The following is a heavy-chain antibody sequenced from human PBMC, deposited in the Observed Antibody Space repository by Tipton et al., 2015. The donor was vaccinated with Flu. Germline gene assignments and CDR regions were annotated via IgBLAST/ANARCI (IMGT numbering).Heavy chain of an antibody. Sequence: TLSLTCAVSGYSISSGYYWGWIRQPPGKGLEWIGSISHSGNTYYNPSLKSRVTISVDTSKNHFSLKMSSVTAADTAVYYCARDATNYGDYPRYWYFDLWGRGTLGTVSS. J-gene: IGHJ2*01. D-gene: IGHD4-17*01. V-gene: IGHV4-38-2*02. CDR1: GYSISSGYY. CDR2: ISHSGNT. CDR3: ARDATNYGDYPRYWYFDL.